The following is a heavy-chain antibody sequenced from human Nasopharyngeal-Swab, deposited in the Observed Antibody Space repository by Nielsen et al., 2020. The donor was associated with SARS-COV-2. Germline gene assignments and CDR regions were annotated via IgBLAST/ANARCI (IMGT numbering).Heavy chain of an antibody. CDR1: GFSFSTHS. Sequence: GESLKISCAASGFSFSTHSMTWVRQAPGQGLEWVSAISSSSKYIYYSDSVRGRFTISRDNAQNSLYLEMNSLRAEDTALYYCAKVGCNGGNCYANYYYGLDVWGQGTTVAVSS. CDR2: ISSSSKYI. J-gene: IGHJ6*02. V-gene: IGHV3-21*06. D-gene: IGHD2-15*01. CDR3: AKVGCNGGNCYANYYYGLDV.